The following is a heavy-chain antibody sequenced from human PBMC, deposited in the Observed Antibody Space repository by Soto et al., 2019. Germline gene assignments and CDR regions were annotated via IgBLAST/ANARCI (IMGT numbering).Heavy chain of an antibody. CDR3: ARVGHYCSSTSCYFFDY. Sequence: SETLSLTCTVSGGSISSSSYYWGWIRQPPGKGLEWIGSIYYSGSTYYNPSLKSRVTISVDTSKNQFSLKLSSVTAADTAVYYCARVGHYCSSTSCYFFDYWGQGTLVTVSS. D-gene: IGHD2-2*01. V-gene: IGHV4-39*07. CDR2: IYYSGST. CDR1: GGSISSSSYY. J-gene: IGHJ4*02.